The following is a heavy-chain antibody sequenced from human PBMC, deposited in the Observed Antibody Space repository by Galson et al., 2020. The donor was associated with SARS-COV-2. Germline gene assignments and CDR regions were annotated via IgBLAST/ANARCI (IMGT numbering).Heavy chain of an antibody. CDR3: ARAKGDYYDSSGYFTLDYAFDI. CDR1: GGPISNYT. CDR2: VIPILALA. V-gene: IGHV1-69*02. D-gene: IGHD3-22*01. Sequence: SVKVYCKASGGPISNYTISWVRQAPGQGLEWMGRVIPILALANYAQKFQGRVTITADKSTSTAYMELRSLRSEDTAVYYCARAKGDYYDSSGYFTLDYAFDIWGQGTMVTVSS. J-gene: IGHJ3*02.